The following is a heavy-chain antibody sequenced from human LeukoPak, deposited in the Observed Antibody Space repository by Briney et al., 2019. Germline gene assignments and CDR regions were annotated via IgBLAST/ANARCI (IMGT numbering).Heavy chain of an antibody. CDR3: ARGILVAGIFAEYFQH. CDR1: GGSISSYY. Sequence: SETLSLTCTVSGGSISSYYWSWIRQHPGKGLEWIGYIYYSGSTYYNPSLKSRVTISVDTSKNQFSLKLSSVTAADTAVYYCARGILVAGIFAEYFQHWGQGTLVTVSS. D-gene: IGHD6-19*01. CDR2: IYYSGST. V-gene: IGHV4-59*06. J-gene: IGHJ1*01.